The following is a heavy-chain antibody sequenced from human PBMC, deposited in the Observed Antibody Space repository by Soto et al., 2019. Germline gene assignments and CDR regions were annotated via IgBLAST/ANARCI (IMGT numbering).Heavy chain of an antibody. CDR3: AKESHSSSWYSDWFDP. CDR1: GFTFSSYG. V-gene: IGHV3-30*18. Sequence: QVQLVESGGGVVQPGRSLRLSCAASGFTFSSYGMHWVRQAPGKGLEWVAVISYDGSNKYYADSVKGRFTISRDKSKNTLDLQMNSLRAEDTAVYYCAKESHSSSWYSDWFDPWGQGTLVTVSS. J-gene: IGHJ5*02. CDR2: ISYDGSNK. D-gene: IGHD6-13*01.